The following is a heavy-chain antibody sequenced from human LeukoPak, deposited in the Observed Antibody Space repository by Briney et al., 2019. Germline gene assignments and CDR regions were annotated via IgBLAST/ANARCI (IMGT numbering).Heavy chain of an antibody. CDR2: GSDSGGT. D-gene: IGHD1-26*01. J-gene: IGHJ5*02. CDR3: AKNGQSGFSFDP. Sequence: KASETLSLTCAVYGDSLNGHYWSWIRQSPGKGLEWIGEGSDSGGTKFNPSLKSRVTISADVSKNQFSLRLSSVTAADTAVYHCAKNGQSGFSFDPWGQGTLVTVSS. V-gene: IGHV4-34*01. CDR1: GDSLNGHY.